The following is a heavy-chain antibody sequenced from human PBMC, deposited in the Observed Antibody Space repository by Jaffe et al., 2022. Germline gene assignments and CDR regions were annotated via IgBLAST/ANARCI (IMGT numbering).Heavy chain of an antibody. D-gene: IGHD2-15*01. CDR3: ARGPLRYCSLSSCSFDS. CDR1: GFTFSSYW. V-gene: IGHV3-7*01. J-gene: IGHJ4*02. CDR2: IKQDGSEK. Sequence: EVQLVESGGGLVQPGGSLRLSCAASGFTFSSYWMSWVRQTPGKGLEWVANIKQDGSEKYCVDSVKGRFTISRDNAKNSLYLQMNSLRAEDTAVYFCARGPLRYCSLSSCSFDSWGQGTLVTVSS.